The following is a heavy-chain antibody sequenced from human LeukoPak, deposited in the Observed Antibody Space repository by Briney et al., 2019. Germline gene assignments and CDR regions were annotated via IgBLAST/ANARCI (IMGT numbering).Heavy chain of an antibody. J-gene: IGHJ4*02. CDR2: ISAYNGDT. V-gene: IGHV1-18*04. CDR3: ARDKQLVPDY. D-gene: IGHD6-13*01. CDR1: GYTFTIYG. Sequence: ASVTVSCEASGYTFTIYGISWVRQAPGQGSEWMGWISAYNGDTNYTQKLQGRVTMTTDTSTSTAYMELRSLRSDDTAVYYCARDKQLVPDYWGQGTLVTVSS.